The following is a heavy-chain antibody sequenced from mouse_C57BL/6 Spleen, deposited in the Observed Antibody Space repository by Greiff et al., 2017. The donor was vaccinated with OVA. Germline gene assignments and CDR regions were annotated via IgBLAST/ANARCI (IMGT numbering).Heavy chain of an antibody. J-gene: IGHJ2*01. V-gene: IGHV1-19*01. Sequence: EVQLQQSGPVLVKPGASVKMSCKASGYTFTDYYMNWVKQSHGKSLEWIGVINPYNGGTSYNQKFKGKATLTVDKSSSTAYMELNSLTSEDSAVYYCARPYERYFDYWGQGTTLTVSS. CDR2: INPYNGGT. CDR3: ARPYERYFDY. D-gene: IGHD2-12*01. CDR1: GYTFTDYY.